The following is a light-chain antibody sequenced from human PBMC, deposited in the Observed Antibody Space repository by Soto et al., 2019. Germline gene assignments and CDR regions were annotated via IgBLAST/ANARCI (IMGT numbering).Light chain of an antibody. CDR1: QSVSGRF. J-gene: IGKJ1*01. V-gene: IGKV3-20*01. Sequence: EIVLTQSPGTLSLSPGERATLSCRASQSVSGRFLTWYQQKGGQAPRLLIYGASTRATGIPDRFSGNGSGTDFTLTISRLEPEDFAVYYCQHHDSSPTWTFGQGTKVDIK. CDR2: GAS. CDR3: QHHDSSPTWT.